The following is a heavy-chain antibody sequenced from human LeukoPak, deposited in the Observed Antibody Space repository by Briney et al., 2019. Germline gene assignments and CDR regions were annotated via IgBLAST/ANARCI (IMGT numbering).Heavy chain of an antibody. CDR1: GFTFDDYA. Sequence: QPGGSLRLSCAASGFTFDDYAMHWVRQAPGKGLEWVSLISWDGGSTYYADSVKGRFTISRDNSKNSLYLQMNSLRAEDTALYYCAKDSSQNYYDSSSYIDYWGQGTLVTVSS. CDR3: AKDSSQNYYDSSSYIDY. CDR2: ISWDGGST. V-gene: IGHV3-43D*03. D-gene: IGHD3-22*01. J-gene: IGHJ4*02.